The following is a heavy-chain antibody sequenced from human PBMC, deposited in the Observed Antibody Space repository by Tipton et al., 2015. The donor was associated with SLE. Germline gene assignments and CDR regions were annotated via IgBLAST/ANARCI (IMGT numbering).Heavy chain of an antibody. J-gene: IGHJ6*02. Sequence: SLRLSCAASGFKFDDYAMHWVRQTPGKGLEWVSSISWNTKNIGYAGSVTGRFNISRDNAKNSLYLQMTSLRGEDTAFYFCTKSTSDTKFYGMDVWGPGTLVTVSS. CDR2: ISWNTKNI. CDR3: TKSTSDTKFYGMDV. V-gene: IGHV3-9*01. CDR1: GFKFDDYA.